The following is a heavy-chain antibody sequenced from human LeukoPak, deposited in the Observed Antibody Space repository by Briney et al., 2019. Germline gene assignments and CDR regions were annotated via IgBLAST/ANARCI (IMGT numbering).Heavy chain of an antibody. J-gene: IGHJ4*02. CDR1: GGSISSSSGTYH. V-gene: IGHV4-39*07. D-gene: IGHD3-9*01. CDR2: IYYSGST. CDR3: ARLLYDYFTGSYCYLDY. Sequence: SETLSLTCTVSGGSISSSSGTYHWGWIRQTPGKHLQWIGSIYYSGSTYRNPSPKSRVTLSVDPSKNQFSLQLSSVAAADTAVYYCARLLYDYFTGSYCYLDYWGQGTLVTVSS.